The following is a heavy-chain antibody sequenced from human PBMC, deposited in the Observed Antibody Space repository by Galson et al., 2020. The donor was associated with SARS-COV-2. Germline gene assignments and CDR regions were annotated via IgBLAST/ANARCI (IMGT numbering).Heavy chain of an antibody. V-gene: IGHV4-34*01. J-gene: IGHJ4*02. Sequence: SETLSLTCAVYGGSFSGYYWSWIRQPPGKGLEWIGEINHSGSTNYNPSLKSRVTISVDTYKNQFPLKLISVIAAATAVYYCARKLEPALRFVEWEWLFPKGFDSWGQGTLVTVSS. CDR1: GGSFSGYY. CDR2: INHSGST. D-gene: IGHD3-3*01. CDR3: ARKLEPALRFVEWEWLFPKGFDS.